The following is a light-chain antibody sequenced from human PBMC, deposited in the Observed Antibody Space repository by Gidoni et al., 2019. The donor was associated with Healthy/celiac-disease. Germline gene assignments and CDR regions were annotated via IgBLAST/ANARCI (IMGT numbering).Light chain of an antibody. Sequence: DIQMTQSPSTLSASVGDRVTLTCRASHSISSWLAWYQQKPGKAPKLLIYDASSLEIGVPSRFSGSGSGTEFTLTISSLQPDDFATYYCQQYNSYSPTFGGGTKVEIK. J-gene: IGKJ4*01. CDR1: HSISSW. CDR2: DAS. CDR3: QQYNSYSPT. V-gene: IGKV1-5*01.